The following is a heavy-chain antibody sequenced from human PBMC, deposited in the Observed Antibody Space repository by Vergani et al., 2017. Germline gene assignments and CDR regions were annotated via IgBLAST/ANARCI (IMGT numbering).Heavy chain of an antibody. V-gene: IGHV3-49*04. CDR1: GFNFGEYG. Sequence: EVQLVESGGDLVQPGRSLRLSCQTSGFNFGEYGVSWVRQAPGKGLEWIGFIRSKTYGATTEYAASVRGRFTISRDDSKGIAYLQMGSLKKEDTAVYRCAVXIYNYGGSRDFDYWGQGSLVVVSS. J-gene: IGHJ4*02. CDR2: IRSKTYGATT. CDR3: AVXIYNYGGSRDFDY. D-gene: IGHD4-23*01.